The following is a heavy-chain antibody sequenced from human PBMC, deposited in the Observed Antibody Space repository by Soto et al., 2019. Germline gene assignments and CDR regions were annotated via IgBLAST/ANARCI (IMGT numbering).Heavy chain of an antibody. CDR2: ITGSGGST. CDR1: GFTFSSYA. CDR3: AKSTTPSPPTVTTPPFDY. D-gene: IGHD4-17*01. V-gene: IGHV3-23*01. Sequence: GGSLRLSCAASGFTFSSYAMSWVRQAPGKGLEWVSGITGSGGSTYQPDPVKGRFTISRDNSKNTLFLQMNSLRAEDTAVYYCAKSTTPSPPTVTTPPFDYWGQGTLVTVSS. J-gene: IGHJ4*02.